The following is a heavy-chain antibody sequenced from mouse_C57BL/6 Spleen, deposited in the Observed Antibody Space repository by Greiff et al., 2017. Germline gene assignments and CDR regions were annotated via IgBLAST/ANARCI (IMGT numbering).Heavy chain of an antibody. D-gene: IGHD1-1*01. CDR2: ISYDGSN. CDR1: GYSITSGYY. J-gene: IGHJ2*01. V-gene: IGHV3-6*01. Sequence: DVKLVESGPGLVKPSQSLSLTCSVTGYSITSGYYWNWIRQFPGNKLEWMGYISYDGSNNYNPSLKNRISITRDTSKNQFFLKLNSVTTEDTATYYCARDYYGSSYNFDYWGQGTTLTVSS. CDR3: ARDYYGSSYNFDY.